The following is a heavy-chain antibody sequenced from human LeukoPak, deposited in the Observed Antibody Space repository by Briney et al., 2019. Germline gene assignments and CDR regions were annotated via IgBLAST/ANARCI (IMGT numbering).Heavy chain of an antibody. CDR3: ARDDNQGYCSGGSCYSSLSQYGMDV. Sequence: ASVKVSCKASGGTFSSYAISWVRQAPGQGLEWMGGIIPIFGTANYAQKFQGRVTITADESTSTDYFELSSLRSEDTAVYYCARDDNQGYCSGGSCYSSLSQYGMDVWGKGTTVTVSS. CDR2: IIPIFGTA. J-gene: IGHJ6*04. D-gene: IGHD2-15*01. V-gene: IGHV1-69*13. CDR1: GGTFSSYA.